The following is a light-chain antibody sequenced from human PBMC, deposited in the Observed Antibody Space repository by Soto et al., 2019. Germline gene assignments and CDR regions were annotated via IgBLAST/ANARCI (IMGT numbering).Light chain of an antibody. V-gene: IGLV2-14*01. CDR2: DVS. CDR3: ASYTTSSTYV. CDR1: SSDVGGYSY. Sequence: QSVLTQPASVSGSPGQSIAIPCTGTSSDVGGYSYVSWYQQQPGKAPKLVISDVSNRPSGVSDRFSGSKSGNTASLTISGLQTEDEADYYCASYTTSSTYVFGTGTKLTVL. J-gene: IGLJ1*01.